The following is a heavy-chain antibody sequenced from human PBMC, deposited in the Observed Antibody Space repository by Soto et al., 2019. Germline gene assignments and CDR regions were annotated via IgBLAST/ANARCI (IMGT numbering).Heavy chain of an antibody. Sequence: KPSETLSLTCTVSGGSISSSSYYWGWIRQPPGKGLEWIGSIYYSGSTYYNPSLKSRVTISVDTSKNQFSLKLSSVTAADTAVYYCARNIAAENTKFDYWGQGTLVTVSS. CDR2: IYYSGST. D-gene: IGHD6-13*01. CDR1: GGSISSSSYY. CDR3: ARNIAAENTKFDY. J-gene: IGHJ4*02. V-gene: IGHV4-39*01.